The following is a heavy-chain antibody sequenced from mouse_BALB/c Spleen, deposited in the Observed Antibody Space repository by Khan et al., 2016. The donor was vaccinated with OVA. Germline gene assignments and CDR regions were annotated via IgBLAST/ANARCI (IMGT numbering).Heavy chain of an antibody. D-gene: IGHD2-4*01. J-gene: IGHJ2*01. V-gene: IGHV1-5*01. CDR2: LYPGISDT. CDR1: GYSFTNYW. CDR3: TRSYDSYYFDY. Sequence: EVQLQESGTVLARPGASVKMSCKASGYSFTNYWMHWVQQRPGQGLEWIGALYPGISDTRYNQKFKGKAKLTAVTSASTAYMELSSLTNEDSAVYYCTRSYDSYYFDYWGQGTTLTGSS.